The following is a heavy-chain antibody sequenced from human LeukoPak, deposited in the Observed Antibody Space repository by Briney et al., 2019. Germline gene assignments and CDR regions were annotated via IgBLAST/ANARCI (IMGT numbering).Heavy chain of an antibody. CDR2: IYYSGST. J-gene: IGHJ1*01. CDR1: GGSISSSSYY. Sequence: KSSETLSLTCTVSGGSISSSSYYWGWIRQPPGKGLEWIGSIYYSGSTYYNPSLKSRVTISVDTSKNQSSLKLSSVTAADTAVYYCARGGPCIPNEYFQHWGQGTLVTVSS. CDR3: ARGGPCIPNEYFQH. V-gene: IGHV4-39*01. D-gene: IGHD2-21*01.